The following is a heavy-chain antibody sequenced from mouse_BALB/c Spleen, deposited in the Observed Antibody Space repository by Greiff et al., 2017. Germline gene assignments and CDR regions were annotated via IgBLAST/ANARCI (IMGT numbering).Heavy chain of an antibody. CDR2: IWAGGST. CDR3: ARETYYGNPWFAY. CDR1: GFSLTSYG. V-gene: IGHV2-9*02. Sequence: QVQLQQSGPGLVAPSQSLSITCTVSGFSLTSYGVHWVRQPPGKGLEWLGVIWAGGSTNYNSALMSRLSISKDNSKSQVFLKMNSLQTDDTAMYYCARETYYGNPWFAYWGQGTLVTVSA. J-gene: IGHJ3*01. D-gene: IGHD2-10*01.